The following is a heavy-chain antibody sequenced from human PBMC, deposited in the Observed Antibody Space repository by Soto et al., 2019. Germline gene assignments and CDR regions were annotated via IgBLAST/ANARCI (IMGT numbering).Heavy chain of an antibody. Sequence: EVQLFDSGGGLVHPGGSLRLSCAASGFTFSNYAMTWVRQGPGKGLEWVSGISGSGGRSYYADSVKGRFTISRDNSKSTLYLQMNSLRAEDTAVYYCAKAYFVWSSEQPYYFDYWGQGTLVTVSS. V-gene: IGHV3-23*01. CDR2: ISGSGGRS. J-gene: IGHJ4*02. CDR1: GFTFSNYA. D-gene: IGHD3-16*01. CDR3: AKAYFVWSSEQPYYFDY.